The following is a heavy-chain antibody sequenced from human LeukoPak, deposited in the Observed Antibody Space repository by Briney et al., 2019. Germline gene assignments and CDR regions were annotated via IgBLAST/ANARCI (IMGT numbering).Heavy chain of an antibody. CDR3: ARGAYRGTRPFDY. D-gene: IGHD4-11*01. J-gene: IGHJ4*02. CDR1: GYSISSGYY. CDR2: IYHSGST. V-gene: IGHV4-38-2*02. Sequence: SETLSLTCTVSGYSISSGYYWGWIRQPPGKGLEWIGSIYHSGSTYYNPSLKSRVTISVDTSKNQFSLKLSSVTAADTAVYYCARGAYRGTRPFDYWGQGTLVTVSS.